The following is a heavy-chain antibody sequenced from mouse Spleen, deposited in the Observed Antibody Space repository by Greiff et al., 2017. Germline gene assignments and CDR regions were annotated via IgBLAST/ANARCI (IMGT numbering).Heavy chain of an antibody. CDR1: GFTFSDYG. V-gene: IGHV5-17*01. CDR3: ARNVKYDYDEDYYAMDY. Sequence: EVMLVESGGGLVKPGGSLKLSCAASGFTFSDYGMHWVRQAPEKGLEWVAYISSGSSTIYYADTVKGRFTISRDNAKNTLFLQMTSLRSEDTAMYYCARNVKYDYDEDYYAMDYWGQGTSVTVSS. CDR2: ISSGSSTI. D-gene: IGHD2-4*01. J-gene: IGHJ4*01.